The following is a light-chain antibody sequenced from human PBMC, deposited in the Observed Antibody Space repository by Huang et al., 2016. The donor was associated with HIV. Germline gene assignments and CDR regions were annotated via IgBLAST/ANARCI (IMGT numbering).Light chain of an antibody. CDR2: GAS. V-gene: IGKV3-15*01. J-gene: IGKJ1*01. Sequence: EIVMTKSPANLSVSPGEKATLSCRAIQSFSGNLAWYQQKPGQAPRVLIYGASTRATGGPDRFSGIGSGTEFTRTISSLQAEDFALCYCQQYNNWPRGTFGQGTRVEVK. CDR3: QQYNNWPRGT. CDR1: QSFSGN.